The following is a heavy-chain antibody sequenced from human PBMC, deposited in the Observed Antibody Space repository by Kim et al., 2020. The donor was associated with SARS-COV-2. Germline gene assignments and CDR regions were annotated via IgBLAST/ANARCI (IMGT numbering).Heavy chain of an antibody. D-gene: IGHD6-19*01. J-gene: IGHJ4*02. CDR2: IYHSGST. CDR3: ARDAGSSGWYVSVYFDY. V-gene: IGHV4-4*02. Sequence: SETLSLTCAVSGGSISSSNWWSWVRQPPGKGLEWIWEIYHSGSTNYNPSLKSRVTISGDKSKNQLSLKLSSVTAADTAVYYCARDAGSSGWYVSVYFDYWGQGTVDSISS. CDR1: GGSISSSNW.